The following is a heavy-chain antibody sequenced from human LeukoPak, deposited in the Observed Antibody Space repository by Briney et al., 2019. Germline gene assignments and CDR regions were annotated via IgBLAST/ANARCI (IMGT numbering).Heavy chain of an antibody. D-gene: IGHD6-13*01. Sequence: GGSLRLSCAASGFTFSDAWMSWVRQAPEKGLEWVSYISSSSSYTNYADSVKGRFTISRDNAKNSLYLQMNSLRAEDTAVYYCARDLGIAAAGKGTYYYYYGTDVWGQGTTVTVSS. CDR1: GFTFSDAW. CDR2: ISSSSSYT. CDR3: ARDLGIAAAGKGTYYYYYGTDV. J-gene: IGHJ6*02. V-gene: IGHV3-11*06.